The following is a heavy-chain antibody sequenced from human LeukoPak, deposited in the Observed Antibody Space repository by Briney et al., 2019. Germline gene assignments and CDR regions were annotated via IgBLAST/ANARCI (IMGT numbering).Heavy chain of an antibody. CDR2: MNPNSGNT. CDR1: GYTFTSYD. Sequence: ASVKVSCKASGYTFTSYDINRVRQATGQGLEWMGWMNPNSGNTGYAQKFQGRVTMTRNTSISTAYMELSSLRSEDTAVYYCARIGDILTGYYYFDYWGQGTLVTVSS. J-gene: IGHJ4*02. V-gene: IGHV1-8*01. CDR3: ARIGDILTGYYYFDY. D-gene: IGHD3-9*01.